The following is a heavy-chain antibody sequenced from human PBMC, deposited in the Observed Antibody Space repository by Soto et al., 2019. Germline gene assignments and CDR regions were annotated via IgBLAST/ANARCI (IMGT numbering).Heavy chain of an antibody. J-gene: IGHJ4*02. CDR2: IYYTGST. V-gene: IGHV4-61*01. CDR1: GGSVNSDSYY. Sequence: SETLSLTCTVSGGSVNSDSYYWSWIRQPPGKGLEWIGYIYYTGSTNYNPSLKSRVSISLDTSRNQISLKLSSVTAADTAVFYCAREYSNSPEAFDYWGQGALVTVSS. D-gene: IGHD6-6*01. CDR3: AREYSNSPEAFDY.